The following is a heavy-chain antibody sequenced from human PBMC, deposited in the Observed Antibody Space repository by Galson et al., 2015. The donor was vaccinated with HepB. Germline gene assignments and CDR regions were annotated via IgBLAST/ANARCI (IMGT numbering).Heavy chain of an antibody. V-gene: IGHV1-24*01. CDR1: GYTLTELS. J-gene: IGHJ4*02. CDR3: ATVMWWTTGIWGFDY. D-gene: IGHD2-21*01. Sequence: SVKVSCKVSGYTLTELSMHWVRQAPGKGLEWMGGFDPEDGETIYAQKFQGRVTMTEDTSTDTAYMELSSLRSEDTAVYYCATVMWWTTGIWGFDYWGQGTLVTVSS. CDR2: FDPEDGET.